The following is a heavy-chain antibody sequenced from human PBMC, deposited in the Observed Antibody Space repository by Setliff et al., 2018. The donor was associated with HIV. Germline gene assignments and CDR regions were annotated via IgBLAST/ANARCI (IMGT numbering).Heavy chain of an antibody. CDR1: GYTFTGYY. D-gene: IGHD3-22*01. V-gene: IGHV1-2*02. CDR2: INPNSGGT. Sequence: ASVKVSCKTSGYTFTGYYMHWVRQAPGQGLEWMGWINPNSGGTKYAQKFQGRVTMTRDTSLIAVSMELRRLRPDDTAMYFCARDTTYEPEYYDSSGYFYGVGPLDYWGQGALVTVSS. J-gene: IGHJ4*02. CDR3: ARDTTYEPEYYDSSGYFYGVGPLDY.